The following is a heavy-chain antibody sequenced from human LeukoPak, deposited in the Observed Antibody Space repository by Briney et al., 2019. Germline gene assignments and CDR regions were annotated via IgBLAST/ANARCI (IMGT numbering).Heavy chain of an antibody. J-gene: IGHJ4*02. CDR1: GFTFSSYA. CDR2: ISGSGGST. V-gene: IGHV3-23*01. Sequence: PGGSLRLSCAASGFTFSSYAMSWVRQAPGKGLEWVSAISGSGGSTYYADSVKGRFTISRDNSKNTLYLRMTSLRAEDTALYYCAKGGLYGSGTYVDYWGQGTLVTVSS. D-gene: IGHD1-26*01. CDR3: AKGGLYGSGTYVDY.